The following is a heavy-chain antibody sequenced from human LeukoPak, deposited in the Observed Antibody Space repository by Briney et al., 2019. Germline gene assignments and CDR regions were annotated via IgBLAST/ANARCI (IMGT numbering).Heavy chain of an antibody. V-gene: IGHV4-39*07. CDR1: GGSISSGSYC. Sequence: SETLSLTCNVSGGSISSGSYCWSWIRQPPGKGLEWIGEINHSGSTNYNPSLKSRVTISVDTSKNQFSLKLSSVTAADTAVYYCARRVRLRYFDWLSYYYYYYMDVWGKGTTVTISS. D-gene: IGHD3-9*01. CDR3: ARRVRLRYFDWLSYYYYYYMDV. CDR2: INHSGST. J-gene: IGHJ6*03.